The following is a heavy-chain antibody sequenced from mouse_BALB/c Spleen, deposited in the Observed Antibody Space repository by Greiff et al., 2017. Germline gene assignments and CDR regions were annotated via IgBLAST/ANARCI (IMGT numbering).Heavy chain of an antibody. J-gene: IGHJ4*01. CDR2: IDPFNGGT. CDR1: GYSFTSYY. D-gene: IGHD2-4*01. Sequence: VQLKESGPELMKPGASVKISCKASGYSFTSYYMHWVKQSHGKSLEWIGYIDPFNGGTSYNQKFKGKATLTVDKSSSTAYMHLSSLTSEDSAVYYCARGTMIRAMDYWGQGTSVTVSS. CDR3: ARGTMIRAMDY. V-gene: IGHV1S135*01.